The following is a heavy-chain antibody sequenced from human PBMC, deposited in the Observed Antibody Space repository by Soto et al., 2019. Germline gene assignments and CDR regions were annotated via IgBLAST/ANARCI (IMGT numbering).Heavy chain of an antibody. D-gene: IGHD1-26*01. J-gene: IGHJ4*02. Sequence: PSETLSLTCTVSGGSISSYYWSWIRQPPGKGLEWIGYIYYTGSTNYNPSLKSRVTISVDTSKNQFSLKLSSVTAADTAVYYCARDDPIVGAYFYWGQGTLVTVSS. CDR1: GGSISSYY. CDR2: IYYTGST. V-gene: IGHV4-59*01. CDR3: ARDDPIVGAYFY.